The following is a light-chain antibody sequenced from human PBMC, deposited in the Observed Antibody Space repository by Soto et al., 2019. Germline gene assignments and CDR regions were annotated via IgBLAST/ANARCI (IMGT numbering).Light chain of an antibody. Sequence: EIVLTQSPGTLSLSPGERATLSCRASQSVSSSYLAWYQQKPGQAPRLLIYGASSRATGIPDRFSGSGSGTDFTLTISRLEPEDFAVYYCQHYGSSRTFGQGTKVKSN. CDR1: QSVSSSY. J-gene: IGKJ1*01. CDR2: GAS. CDR3: QHYGSSRT. V-gene: IGKV3-20*01.